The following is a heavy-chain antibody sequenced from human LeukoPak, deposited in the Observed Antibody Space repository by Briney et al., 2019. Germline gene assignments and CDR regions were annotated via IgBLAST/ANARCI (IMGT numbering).Heavy chain of an antibody. CDR1: GGTFSSYA. CDR3: ARGSQDSSGYYYVGFDY. J-gene: IGHJ4*02. Sequence: SVKVSCKASGGTFSSYAISWVRQAPGQGLEWMGGIIPIFGTANYAQKFQGRVTITTDESTSTAYIELSSLRSEDTAVYYCARGSQDSSGYYYVGFDYWGQGTLVTVSS. V-gene: IGHV1-69*05. D-gene: IGHD3-22*01. CDR2: IIPIFGTA.